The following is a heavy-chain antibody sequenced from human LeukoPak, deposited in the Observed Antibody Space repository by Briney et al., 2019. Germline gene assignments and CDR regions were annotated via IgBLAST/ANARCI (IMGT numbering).Heavy chain of an antibody. J-gene: IGHJ3*02. V-gene: IGHV4-34*01. CDR3: ARVGSGGPRRAFDI. CDR2: INHSVST. D-gene: IGHD2-15*01. CDR1: GGSFSGYY. Sequence: SETLSLTCAVYGGSFSGYYWSWIRQPPGKGLEWIGEINHSVSTNYNPSLKSRVTISVDTSKNQFSLKLSSVTAAETAMYYCARVGSGGPRRAFDIWGQGTMVTVSS.